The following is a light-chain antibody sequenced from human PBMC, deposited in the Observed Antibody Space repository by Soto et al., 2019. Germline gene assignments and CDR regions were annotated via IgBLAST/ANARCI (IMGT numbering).Light chain of an antibody. CDR2: EVS. CDR1: SSDVGGYSY. J-gene: IGLJ3*02. V-gene: IGLV2-14*01. CDR3: SSYTSSNYWV. Sequence: QSALTQPASVSGSPGQSITISCTGTSSDVGGYSYVSWYQQRPGKAPKLMIYEVSNRPSGVSYRFSGSKSGNTASLTISGLQAEDEAAYYCSSYTSSNYWVFGGGTKLTVL.